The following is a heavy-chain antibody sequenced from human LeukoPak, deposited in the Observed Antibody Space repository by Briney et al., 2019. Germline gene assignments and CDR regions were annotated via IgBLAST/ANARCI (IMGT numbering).Heavy chain of an antibody. D-gene: IGHD2-8*01. CDR1: LGTFNSYA. CDR3: ARRYCTNGVSSDDRGAFDI. CDR2: IIPIFGTT. J-gene: IGHJ3*02. Sequence: SVKVSCKPSLGTFNSYAINWVRQAPGQGLEYMGGIIPIFGTTNYAQKFQGRVTITADEFTSTAYMELSSLRSEDTAVYYCARRYCTNGVSSDDRGAFDIWGQGTMVSVSS. V-gene: IGHV1-69*13.